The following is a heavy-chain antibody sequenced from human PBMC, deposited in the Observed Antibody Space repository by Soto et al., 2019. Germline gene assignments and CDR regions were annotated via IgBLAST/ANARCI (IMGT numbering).Heavy chain of an antibody. CDR3: ARRASIWFGAQPNAFDI. Sequence: GESLKISCKGSGYSFTSYWIGWVRQMPGKGLEWMGIIYPGDSDTRYSPSFQGQVTISADKSISTAYLQWSSLKASDTAMYYCARRASIWFGAQPNAFDIWGQGTMVTVSS. CDR1: GYSFTSYW. V-gene: IGHV5-51*01. D-gene: IGHD3-10*01. J-gene: IGHJ3*02. CDR2: IYPGDSDT.